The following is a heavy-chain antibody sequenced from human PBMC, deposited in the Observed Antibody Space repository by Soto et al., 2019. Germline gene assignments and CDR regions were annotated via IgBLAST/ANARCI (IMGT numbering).Heavy chain of an antibody. CDR1: GYTFTGYY. CDR3: AREPXSGYSYGSAYYYYGMDV. CDR2: INPNSGAT. V-gene: IGHV1-2*02. J-gene: IGHJ6*02. Sequence: GASVKVSCKASGYTFTGYYMHWVRQAPGQGLEWMGWINPNSGATNYAQKFQGRVTMTRDTSISTAYMELSRLRSNDTAVYYCAREPXSGYSYGSAYYYYGMDVWGQGTTVTVSS. D-gene: IGHD5-18*01.